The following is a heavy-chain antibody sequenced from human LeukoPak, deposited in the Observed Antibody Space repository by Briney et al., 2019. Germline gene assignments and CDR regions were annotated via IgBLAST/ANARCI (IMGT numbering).Heavy chain of an antibody. Sequence: PGGSLRLSCAASGFTFSSYAMSWVRQAPGKGLEWVSDIVTIGGSTYYADSVRGRFTISRDNSQNTLHLQMNSLRAEDTAVYYCAKGPISGYSTSFFDFWGQGTLVTVSS. V-gene: IGHV3-23*01. CDR3: AKGPISGYSTSFFDF. J-gene: IGHJ4*02. CDR1: GFTFSSYA. D-gene: IGHD6-13*01. CDR2: IVTIGGST.